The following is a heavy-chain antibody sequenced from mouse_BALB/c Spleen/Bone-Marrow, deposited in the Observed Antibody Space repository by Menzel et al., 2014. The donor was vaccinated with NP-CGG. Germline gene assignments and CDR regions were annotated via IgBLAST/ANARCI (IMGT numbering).Heavy chain of an antibody. CDR3: TNDYLLAY. D-gene: IGHD2-4*01. Sequence: LQESGAELVKPGASVKLSCKASGYTFTSYYMYWVKQRPGQGLEWIGEINPSNGGTNFNEKFKSKATLTVDKSSSTAYMQLSSLTPEDSAVYYCTNDYLLAYWGQGTLVTVSA. CDR1: GYTFTSYY. CDR2: INPSNGGT. V-gene: IGHV1S16*01. J-gene: IGHJ3*01.